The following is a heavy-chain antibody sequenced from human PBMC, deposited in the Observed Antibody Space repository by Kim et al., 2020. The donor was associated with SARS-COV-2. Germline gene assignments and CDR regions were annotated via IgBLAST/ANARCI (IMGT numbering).Heavy chain of an antibody. V-gene: IGHV3-15*01. D-gene: IGHD2-21*02. J-gene: IGHJ2*01. Sequence: KAEGGATDDAAPVKGRFTISRDDSKNTLHLQMNSLKTEDTAVYYCTTGGRLWGRGTLVTVSS. CDR2: KAEGGAT. CDR3: TTGGRL.